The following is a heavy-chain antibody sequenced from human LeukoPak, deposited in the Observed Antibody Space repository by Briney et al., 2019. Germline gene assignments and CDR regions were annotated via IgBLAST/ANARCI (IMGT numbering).Heavy chain of an antibody. CDR1: GFTFDDYG. J-gene: IGHJ6*03. V-gene: IGHV3-20*04. CDR2: INWNGGST. Sequence: GGSLRLSCAASGFTFDDYGMSWVRQAPGKGLEWVSGINWNGGSTGYADSVKGRFTISRDNAKNSLYLQMNSLRAEDTALYYRARVKERYCSGGSCVNTYYYYMDVWGKGTTVTVSS. CDR3: ARVKERYCSGGSCVNTYYYYMDV. D-gene: IGHD2-15*01.